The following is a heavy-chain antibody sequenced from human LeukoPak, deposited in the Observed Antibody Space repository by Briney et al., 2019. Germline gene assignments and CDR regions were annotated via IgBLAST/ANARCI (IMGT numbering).Heavy chain of an antibody. D-gene: IGHD3-10*01. J-gene: IGHJ5*02. Sequence: KPSETLSLTCTVSGGSISSSSYYWGWIRQPPRKGLEWIGSIYYSGSTYYNPSLKSRVTISVDTSKNQFSLKLSSVTAADTAVYYCASTRLTSSLWFGELLPRGPRNWFDPWGQGTLVTVSS. CDR1: GGSISSSSYY. CDR2: IYYSGST. V-gene: IGHV4-39*01. CDR3: ASTRLTSSLWFGELLPRGPRNWFDP.